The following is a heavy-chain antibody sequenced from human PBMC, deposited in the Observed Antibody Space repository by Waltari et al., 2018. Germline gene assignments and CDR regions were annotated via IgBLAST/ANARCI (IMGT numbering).Heavy chain of an antibody. D-gene: IGHD4-17*01. V-gene: IGHV3-30-3*01. CDR3: ARDLIWDDYGDYEVDY. CDR2: ISYDGSNK. CDR1: GFTFSSYA. J-gene: IGHJ4*02. Sequence: QVQLVESGGGVVQPGRSMRLSCAASGFTFSSYAMHWVRQAPGKGLEWVAVISYDGSNKYYADSVKGRFTISRDNSKNTLYLQMNSLRAEDTAVYYCARDLIWDDYGDYEVDYWGQGTLVTVSS.